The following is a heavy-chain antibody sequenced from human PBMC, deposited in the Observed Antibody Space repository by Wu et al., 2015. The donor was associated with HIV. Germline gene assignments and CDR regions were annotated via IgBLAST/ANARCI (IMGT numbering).Heavy chain of an antibody. Sequence: QVQLVQSGAEVKKPGASVKVSCKASGYTFTSYDINWVRQATGQGLEWMGWISGYNGNTNYAQKFQGRVTMTRDTSLSTAYMELSRLKSDDTAVYYCASPFGSGPWGQGTLVTVSS. CDR3: ASPFGSGP. V-gene: IGHV1-2*02. D-gene: IGHD3-10*01. CDR2: ISGYNGNT. CDR1: GYTFTSYD. J-gene: IGHJ5*02.